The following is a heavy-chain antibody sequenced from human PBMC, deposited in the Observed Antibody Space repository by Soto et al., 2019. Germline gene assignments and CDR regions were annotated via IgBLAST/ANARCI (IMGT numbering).Heavy chain of an antibody. J-gene: IGHJ4*02. CDR2: IIPIFGTA. CDR1: GGTFSSYA. CDR3: ARGHNWNYFPFDY. V-gene: IGHV1-69*05. Sequence: QVQLVQSGAEVKKPGSSVKVSCKASGGTFSSYAISWVRQAPGQGLEWMGGIIPIFGTANYAQKFQGRVTXTXDQXTSTAYRELSSLRSEDTAVYYCARGHNWNYFPFDYWGQGTLVTVSS. D-gene: IGHD1-7*01.